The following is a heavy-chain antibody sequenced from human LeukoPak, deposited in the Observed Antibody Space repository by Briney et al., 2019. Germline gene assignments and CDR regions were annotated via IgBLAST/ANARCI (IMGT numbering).Heavy chain of an antibody. J-gene: IGHJ4*02. CDR3: ARSGGSSSLGY. V-gene: IGHV3-74*01. Sequence: GGSLRLSCAASGFTFSSYWMHWVRQAPGKGLVWVSHINTDGSSTTYADSVRGRLTISRDNAKNTLYLQMNSLRAEDTAVYYCARSGGSSSLGYWGQGTLVTVSS. CDR1: GFTFSSYW. CDR2: INTDGSST. D-gene: IGHD6-6*01.